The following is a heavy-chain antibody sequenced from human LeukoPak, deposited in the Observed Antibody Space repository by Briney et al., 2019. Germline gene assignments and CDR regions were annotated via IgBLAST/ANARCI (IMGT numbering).Heavy chain of an antibody. J-gene: IGHJ4*02. CDR3: AQSSSGYFYYFEY. Sequence: PGRSLRLSCAASGFTFCDYAMHWVRQAPGKGLEWVSGITWNSDSIDYADSVKGRFTISRDNAKNSLYLQMNSLRAEDMALYYCAQSSSGYFYYFEYWGQGTLVTVSS. CDR1: GFTFCDYA. V-gene: IGHV3-9*03. D-gene: IGHD3-22*01. CDR2: ITWNSDSI.